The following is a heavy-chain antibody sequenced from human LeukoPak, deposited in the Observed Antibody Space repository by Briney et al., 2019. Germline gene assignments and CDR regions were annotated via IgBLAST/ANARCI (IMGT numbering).Heavy chain of an antibody. CDR1: GFTFSSYA. J-gene: IGHJ4*02. V-gene: IGHV3-23*01. CDR2: ISVSGRNT. CDR3: AKRDRPCSGDCSAPYYFDY. D-gene: IGHD2-21*02. Sequence: GGSLRLSCAASGFTFSSYAMSWVRQTPGKGLEWVSSISVSGRNTYYADSVKGRFTTSRDNSENTLYLQVSSLRAEDTAVYYCAKRDRPCSGDCSAPYYFDYWGQGTLVTVSS.